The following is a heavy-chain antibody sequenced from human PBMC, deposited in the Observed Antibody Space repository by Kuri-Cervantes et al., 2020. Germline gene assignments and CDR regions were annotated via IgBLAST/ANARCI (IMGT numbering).Heavy chain of an antibody. CDR2: TYYVGHT. V-gene: IGHV4-59*11. J-gene: IGHJ4*02. CDR1: GGSISGHY. D-gene: IGHD2-15*01. CDR3: ARVHSNSYSFFDS. Sequence: GSLRLSCTVSGGSISGHYWCRIRQPPGKGLEWIGHTYYVGHTDYNPSLRSRTAMSVDTSKNQFSLKLSSVTAADTAVYYCARVHSNSYSFFDSWGQGTLVTVSS.